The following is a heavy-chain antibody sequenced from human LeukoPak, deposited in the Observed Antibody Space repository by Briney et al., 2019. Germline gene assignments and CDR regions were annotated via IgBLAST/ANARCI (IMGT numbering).Heavy chain of an antibody. D-gene: IGHD6-13*01. J-gene: IGHJ4*02. CDR1: GFTFSGSA. CDR3: ADYSSSHTFDY. V-gene: IGHV3-30-3*01. Sequence: GGSLRLSCAASGFTFSGSAMHWVRQAPGKGLEWVAVISYDGSNKYYADSVKGRFTISRDNSKNTLYLQMNSLRAEDTAVYYCADYSSSHTFDYWGQGTLVTVSS. CDR2: ISYDGSNK.